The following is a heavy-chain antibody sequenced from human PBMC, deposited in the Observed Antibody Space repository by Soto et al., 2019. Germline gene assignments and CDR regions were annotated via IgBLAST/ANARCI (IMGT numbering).Heavy chain of an antibody. Sequence: SETLSLTCSVSGDSMRGYHFYWGWIRQAPGKGLEWIGSAYFSGGNTYYSPSLKSRVSISVDTSKNEFSLRLTSLTAADTAVYFCAYGSSSAWFDPWGQGTLVTVSS. CDR1: GDSMRGYHFY. CDR2: AYFSGGNT. V-gene: IGHV4-39*01. CDR3: AYGSSSAWFDP. J-gene: IGHJ5*02. D-gene: IGHD6-25*01.